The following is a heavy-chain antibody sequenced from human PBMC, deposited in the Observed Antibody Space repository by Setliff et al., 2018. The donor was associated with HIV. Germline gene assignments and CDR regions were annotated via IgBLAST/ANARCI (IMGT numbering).Heavy chain of an antibody. J-gene: IGHJ5*02. CDR3: VKHVDSDFSGDPDWFDP. CDR1: GDSVSTRNSF. CDR2: FSYNGGR. V-gene: IGHV4-39*01. D-gene: IGHD2-15*01. Sequence: SETLSLICTVSGDSVSTRNSFWGWIRQPPGKGLEWIGSFSYNGGRRYTPSLKSRVTISADMSKNQFSLNLNSVTAADTAVYYCVKHVDSDFSGDPDWFDPWGQGIPVTVSS.